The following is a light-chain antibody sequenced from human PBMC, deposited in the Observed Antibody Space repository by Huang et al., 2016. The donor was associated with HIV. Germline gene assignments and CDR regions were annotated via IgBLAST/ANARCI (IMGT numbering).Light chain of an antibody. CDR1: QSVSNY. V-gene: IGKV3-11*01. CDR3: QQRSNWPPFT. J-gene: IGKJ3*01. Sequence: EIVLTQSPATLSLSPGERATLSCRASQSVSNYLVWYQQKPGQAPRRLIYDASNRATGIPARFSGSGSGTHFTLTISSLEPEDSAVYYCQQRSNWPPFTFGPGTKVDIK. CDR2: DAS.